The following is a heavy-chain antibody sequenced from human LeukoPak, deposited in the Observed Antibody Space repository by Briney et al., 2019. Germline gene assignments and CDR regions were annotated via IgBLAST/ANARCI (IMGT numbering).Heavy chain of an antibody. Sequence: ASVPLSSQASGYTITSYCLIRVLRPPGRRVEWVGRITTYNGNTKYAQNFQGRVTMTTDTSTSTAYMELRSLRSDDTAVYYCARGIVPAARGYYYYYGDFWCKGTTV. V-gene: IGHV1-18*01. D-gene: IGHD2-2*01. J-gene: IGHJ6*03. CDR2: ITTYNGNT. CDR1: GYTITSYC. CDR3: ARGIVPAARGYYYYYGDF.